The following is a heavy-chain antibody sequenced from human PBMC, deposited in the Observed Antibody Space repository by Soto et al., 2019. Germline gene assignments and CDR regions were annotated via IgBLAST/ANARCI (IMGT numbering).Heavy chain of an antibody. CDR2: INHAGHT. V-gene: IGHV4-34*01. Sequence: PSETLSLTCNVSGDSFTSYYWTWVRQPPGKGLEWIGEINHAGHTNYFPSLKSRVTILVDRSRNQFSLKMSSVTVSYTAIYYCARNSFGLRYFDLWGQGTLVTVSS. CDR1: GDSFTSYY. CDR3: ARNSFGLRYFDL. D-gene: IGHD3-10*01. J-gene: IGHJ4*02.